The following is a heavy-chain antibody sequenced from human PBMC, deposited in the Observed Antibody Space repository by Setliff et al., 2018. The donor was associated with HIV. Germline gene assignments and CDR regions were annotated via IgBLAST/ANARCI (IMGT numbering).Heavy chain of an antibody. CDR1: GYTFTAHH. D-gene: IGHD3-3*01. CDR3: ARVVDRDYDFWSAYEY. CDR2: IIPKSGET. V-gene: IGHV1-2*02. J-gene: IGHJ4*02. Sequence: GASVKVSCKSSGYTFTAHHIHWVRQAPGQGPEWMGWIIPKSGETSYAEKFRGRVTMTRDTSLSTAYMELSWLTSADTAVYYCARVVDRDYDFWSAYEYWGQGTMVTVSS.